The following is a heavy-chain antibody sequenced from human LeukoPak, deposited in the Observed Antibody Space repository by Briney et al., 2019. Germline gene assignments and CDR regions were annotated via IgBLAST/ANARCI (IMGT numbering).Heavy chain of an antibody. CDR3: ARENVDRGSSWGYDYFGMDV. D-gene: IGHD6-13*01. J-gene: IGHJ6*02. CDR1: GYTFTSSYD. V-gene: IGHV1-8*01. Sequence: ASVKVSCKASGYTFTSSYDINWVRQAPGQGLEWMGWMNPYSGITGYPQKFQGRVTMTRDTSISTAYMELSSLTSEDTAVYFCARENVDRGSSWGYDYFGMDVWGQGTAVTVSS. CDR2: MNPYSGIT.